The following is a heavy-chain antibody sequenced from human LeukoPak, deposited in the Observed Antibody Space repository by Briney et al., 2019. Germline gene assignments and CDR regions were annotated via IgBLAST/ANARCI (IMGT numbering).Heavy chain of an antibody. J-gene: IGHJ4*02. CDR1: GFTFSSYA. Sequence: GGSLRLSCAASGFTFSSYAMSWVRQAPGKGLEWVAVVSTDGSNKYYADSVKGRFTISRDTSKNTLYLQVNSLRAEDTAVYYCARANGDSFDYWGQGTLVTVSS. CDR3: ARANGDSFDY. CDR2: VSTDGSNK. V-gene: IGHV3-30-3*01. D-gene: IGHD4-17*01.